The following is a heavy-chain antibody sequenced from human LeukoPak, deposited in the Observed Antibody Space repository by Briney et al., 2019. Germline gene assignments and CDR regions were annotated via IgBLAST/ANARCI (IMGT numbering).Heavy chain of an antibody. D-gene: IGHD2-15*01. CDR3: ARAICSGGSCYFDY. CDR2: FHHSGST. CDR1: GYSISSGFY. Sequence: SETLSLTCSVSGYSISSGFYWDWIRQPPGKGLEWIGSFHHSGSTPYNPSLNSRVSISVDTSKNQLSLKLSSVTAADTAVYYCARAICSGGSCYFDYWGQGTLVTVSS. V-gene: IGHV4-38-2*02. J-gene: IGHJ4*02.